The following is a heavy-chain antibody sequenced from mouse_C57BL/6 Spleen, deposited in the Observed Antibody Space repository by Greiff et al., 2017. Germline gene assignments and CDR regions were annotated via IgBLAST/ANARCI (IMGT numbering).Heavy chain of an antibody. CDR3: TSEVLRRGFAY. CDR2: IYPRSGNT. D-gene: IGHD1-1*01. J-gene: IGHJ3*01. Sequence: QVQLQQSGAELARPGASVKLSCKASGYTFTSYGISWVKQRTGQGLEWIGEIYPRSGNTYYNEKFKGKATLTADKSSSTAYMELSSLTSEDSAVYFCTSEVLRRGFAYWGQGTLVTVSA. V-gene: IGHV1-81*01. CDR1: GYTFTSYG.